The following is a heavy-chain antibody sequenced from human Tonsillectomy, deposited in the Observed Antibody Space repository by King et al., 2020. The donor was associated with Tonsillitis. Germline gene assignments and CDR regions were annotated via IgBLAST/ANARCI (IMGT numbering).Heavy chain of an antibody. V-gene: IGHV3-23*04. Sequence: VQLVESGGGLVQPGGSLRLSCAASGFTFSSYAMRWVRQSPGKGLEWGLAISGSGGTTTYADSVKGRVTISRDNSNSTPHLQMNSPRAEDTAVYYCAKPNYYDFWSGIPWPPFDPWGQGTLVTVSS. CDR2: ISGSGGTT. D-gene: IGHD3-3*01. CDR1: GFTFSSYA. CDR3: AKPNYYDFWSGIPWPPFDP. J-gene: IGHJ5*02.